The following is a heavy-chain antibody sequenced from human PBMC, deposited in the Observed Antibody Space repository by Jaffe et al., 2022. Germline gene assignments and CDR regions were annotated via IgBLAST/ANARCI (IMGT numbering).Heavy chain of an antibody. V-gene: IGHV4-38-2*01. CDR1: GYSISSGYY. D-gene: IGHD6-19*01. Sequence: QVQLQESGPGLVKPSETLSLTCAVSGYSISSGYYWGWIRQPPGKGLEWIGSIYHSGSTYYNPSLKSRVTISVDTSKNQFSLKLSSVTAADTAVYYCASHSSGWYTRPYYFDYWGQGTLVTVSS. CDR3: ASHSSGWYTRPYYFDY. J-gene: IGHJ4*02. CDR2: IYHSGST.